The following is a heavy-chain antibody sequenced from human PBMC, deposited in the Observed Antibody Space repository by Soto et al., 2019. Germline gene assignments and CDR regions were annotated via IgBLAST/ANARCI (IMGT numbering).Heavy chain of an antibody. CDR1: GYSFTSSY. D-gene: IGHD2-2*01. J-gene: IGHJ4*02. CDR3: ARGDRDCSSASCYDY. V-gene: IGHV1-8*01. CDR2: MNPNSGNT. Sequence: GASVKVSCKAFGYSFTSSYINWVRQAAGQWLEWMGWMNPNSGNTGYAQKFQGRVSMTRNTAMGTAYKELSSLRSEDTAVYYCARGDRDCSSASCYDYWGQGTLVTVSS.